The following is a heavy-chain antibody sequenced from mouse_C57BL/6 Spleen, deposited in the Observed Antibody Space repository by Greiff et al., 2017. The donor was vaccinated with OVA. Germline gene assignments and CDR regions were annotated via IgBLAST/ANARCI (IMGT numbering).Heavy chain of an antibody. CDR3: ARYYDGYYHYAMDY. J-gene: IGHJ4*01. CDR2: IHPNSGST. Sequence: QVQLKQPGAELVKPGASVKLSCKASGYTFTSYWMHWVKQRPGQGLEWIGMIHPNSGSTNYNEKFKSKATLTVDKSSSTSYMQLSSLTSADSAVYYCARYYDGYYHYAMDYWGQGTSVTVSS. D-gene: IGHD2-3*01. CDR1: GYTFTSYW. V-gene: IGHV1-64*01.